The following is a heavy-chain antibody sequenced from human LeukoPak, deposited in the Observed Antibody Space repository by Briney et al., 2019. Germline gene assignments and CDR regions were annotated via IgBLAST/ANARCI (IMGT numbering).Heavy chain of an antibody. CDR3: ARLASSGWSHCDY. CDR1: GGSMNNYY. CDR2: IYYLGNT. D-gene: IGHD6-19*01. V-gene: IGHV4-59*08. Sequence: PSETLSLTCTVSGGSMNNYYWNWIRQPPGKGLEWIGYIYYLGNTDYNPSLKSRVTISVDTSKNQFSLKMNSVTAADTAVYYCARLASSGWSHCDYWGQGTLVTVSS. J-gene: IGHJ4*02.